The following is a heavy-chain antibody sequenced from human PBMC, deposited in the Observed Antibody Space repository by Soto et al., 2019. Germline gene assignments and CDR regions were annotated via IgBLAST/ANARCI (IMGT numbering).Heavy chain of an antibody. Sequence: QVQLVESGGGVVQPGRSLRLSCAASGFTFSSYAMHWVRQAPGKGLVWVAVISYDGSNKYYADSVKGRFTISRDNSKNTLYLQMNSLRAEDTAVYYCASPIPCSGGRCYHPGGQGTLVTVSS. CDR3: ASPIPCSGGRCYHP. V-gene: IGHV3-30-3*01. CDR1: GFTFSSYA. D-gene: IGHD2-15*01. CDR2: ISYDGSNK. J-gene: IGHJ4*02.